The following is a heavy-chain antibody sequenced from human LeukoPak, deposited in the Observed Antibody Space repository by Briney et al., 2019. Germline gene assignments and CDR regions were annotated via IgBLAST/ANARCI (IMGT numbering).Heavy chain of an antibody. CDR1: GGSISSGSYY. Sequence: SQTLSLTCTVSGGSISSGSYYWSWIRQPAGKGLEWIGRIYTSGSTNYNPSLKSRVTISVDTSKNQFSLKLSSVTAADTAVYYCARDAQLVQSYYYYMDVWGKGTTVTVSS. J-gene: IGHJ6*03. D-gene: IGHD6-6*01. CDR3: ARDAQLVQSYYYYMDV. V-gene: IGHV4-61*02. CDR2: IYTSGST.